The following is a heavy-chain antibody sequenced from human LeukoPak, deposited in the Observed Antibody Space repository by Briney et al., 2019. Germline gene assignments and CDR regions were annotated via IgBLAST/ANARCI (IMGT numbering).Heavy chain of an antibody. CDR3: ARRYEGVFDY. J-gene: IGHJ4*02. V-gene: IGHV4-39*07. CDR1: GGSISSSSYY. CDR2: IYYSGST. Sequence: SETLSLTCTVSGGSISSSSYYWGWIRQPPGKGLEWIGSIYYSGSTYYNPSLKSRVTISVDTSKNQFSLKLSSVTAADTAVYYCARRYEGVFDYWGQGTLVTVSS. D-gene: IGHD1-14*01.